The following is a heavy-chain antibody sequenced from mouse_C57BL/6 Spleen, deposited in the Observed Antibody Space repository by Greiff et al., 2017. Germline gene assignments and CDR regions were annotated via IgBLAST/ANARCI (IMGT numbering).Heavy chain of an antibody. Sequence: VKLVESGPGLVAPSQSLSITCTVSGFSLTSYAISWVRQPPGKGLEWLGVIWTGGGTNYNSALKSRLSISKDNSKSQVFLKMNSLQTDDTARYYCARGGTTVVAPYYYAMGYWGQGTSVTVSS. CDR3: ARGGTTVVAPYYYAMGY. CDR2: IWTGGGT. D-gene: IGHD1-1*01. V-gene: IGHV2-9-1*01. CDR1: GFSLTSYA. J-gene: IGHJ4*01.